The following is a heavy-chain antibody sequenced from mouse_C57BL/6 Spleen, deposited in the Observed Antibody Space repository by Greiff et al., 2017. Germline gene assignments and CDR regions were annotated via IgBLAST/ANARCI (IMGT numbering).Heavy chain of an antibody. V-gene: IGHV2-6-1*01. CDR2: IWSDGST. CDR1: GFSLTSYG. D-gene: IGHD1-1*01. Sequence: VQVVESGPGLVAPSQSLSITCTVSGFSLTSYGVHWVRQPPGKGLEWLVVIWSDGSTTYNSALKSRLSISKDNSKSQVFLKMNSLQADDTAMYYCARHLRGSRGDYFDYWGQGTTLTVSS. J-gene: IGHJ2*01. CDR3: ARHLRGSRGDYFDY.